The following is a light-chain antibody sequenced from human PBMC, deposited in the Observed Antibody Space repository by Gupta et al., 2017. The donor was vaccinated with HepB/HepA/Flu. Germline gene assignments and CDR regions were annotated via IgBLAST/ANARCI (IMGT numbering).Light chain of an antibody. Sequence: EMTHFPAPLSVSPGDRATLSCSASQSVSSNLAWYQQKPGQAPRLLIYGASTRATGIPARFSGSGSGTEFTLTISSLQSEDFAVYYCQQYNNWPPGTFGRGTKVEIK. J-gene: IGKJ1*01. CDR1: QSVSSN. CDR2: GAS. CDR3: QQYNNWPPGT. V-gene: IGKV3-15*01.